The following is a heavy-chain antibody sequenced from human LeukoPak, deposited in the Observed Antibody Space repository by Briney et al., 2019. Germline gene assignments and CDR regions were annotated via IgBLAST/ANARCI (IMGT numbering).Heavy chain of an antibody. CDR3: AKGSGSGWYGWFAP. CDR2: IDASGGST. D-gene: IGHD6-19*01. CDR1: GFTFSSYA. J-gene: IGHJ5*02. V-gene: IGHV3-23*01. Sequence: GRSLRLSCAASGFTFSSYAMTWVRQAPGKGLEWVSSIDASGGSTYYADSVKGRFTISRDNSKNTFFLQMNTLRAADTAVYYCAKGSGSGWYGWFAPWGQGTLVTVSS.